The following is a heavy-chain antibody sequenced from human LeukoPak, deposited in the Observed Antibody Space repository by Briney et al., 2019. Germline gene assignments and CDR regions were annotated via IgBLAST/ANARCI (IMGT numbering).Heavy chain of an antibody. Sequence: SETLSLTCTVSGGSISSYYWSWIRQPAGKGLEWIGRIYTSGSTNYNPSPKSRVTMSVDTSKNQFSLKLSSVTAADTAVYYCARASPNSRPYYYYYMDVWGKGTTVTVSS. CDR1: GGSISSYY. CDR3: ARASPNSRPYYYYYMDV. V-gene: IGHV4-4*07. CDR2: IYTSGST. J-gene: IGHJ6*03. D-gene: IGHD6-13*01.